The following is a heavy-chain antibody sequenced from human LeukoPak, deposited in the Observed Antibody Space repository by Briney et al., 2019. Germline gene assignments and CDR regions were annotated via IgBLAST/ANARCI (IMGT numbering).Heavy chain of an antibody. Sequence: PSETLSLTCTVSGASVSSYYLSWIRQSPGKGLEWIGYITYSGNAIYNPSLKSRVTISVGTSKNQFSLKMTSMTAADTAVYYCARDLSSYNWFDPWGQGTLVTVSS. D-gene: IGHD3-10*01. CDR1: GASVSSYY. CDR2: ITYSGNA. J-gene: IGHJ5*02. CDR3: ARDLSSYNWFDP. V-gene: IGHV4-59*02.